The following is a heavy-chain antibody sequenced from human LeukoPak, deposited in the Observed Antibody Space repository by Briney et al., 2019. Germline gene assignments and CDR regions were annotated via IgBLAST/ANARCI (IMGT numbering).Heavy chain of an antibody. CDR1: GGSISSYY. CDR3: ARDKGSYYFDY. J-gene: IGHJ4*02. Sequence: SETLSPTCTVSGGSISSYYWSWIRQPPGKGLEWIGYIYHSGSTNYNPSLKSRVTISVDTSKKQFSLKLSSVTAADTAIYYCARDKGSYYFDYWGQGXLVTV. CDR2: IYHSGST. V-gene: IGHV4-59*01.